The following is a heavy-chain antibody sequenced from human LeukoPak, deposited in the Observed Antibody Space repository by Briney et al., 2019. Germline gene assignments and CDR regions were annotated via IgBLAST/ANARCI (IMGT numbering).Heavy chain of an antibody. CDR2: ISSSSSYI. J-gene: IGHJ4*02. Sequence: GGSLRLSCAASGLTFSSYSMNWVRQAPGKGLEWVSSISSSSSYIYYADSVKGRFTISRDNAKNSLYLQMNRLRAEDTAVYYCATGDVAAAGGDYWGQGTLVTVSS. D-gene: IGHD6-13*01. CDR3: ATGDVAAAGGDY. V-gene: IGHV3-21*01. CDR1: GLTFSSYS.